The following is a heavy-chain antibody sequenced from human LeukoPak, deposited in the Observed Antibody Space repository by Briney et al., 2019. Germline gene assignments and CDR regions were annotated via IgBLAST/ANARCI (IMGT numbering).Heavy chain of an antibody. J-gene: IGHJ4*02. CDR1: GFRVSSNH. Sequence: GSLRLSCAVSGFRVSSNHMTWVRQAPGKGLEWVSLIYTGDVTYYADPVKGRFTISTDSSKNILYLQMDSLTAEDTALYYCARERDYDTYIDYWGQGTLVTVSS. V-gene: IGHV3-53*01. D-gene: IGHD3-22*01. CDR3: ARERDYDTYIDY. CDR2: IYTGDVT.